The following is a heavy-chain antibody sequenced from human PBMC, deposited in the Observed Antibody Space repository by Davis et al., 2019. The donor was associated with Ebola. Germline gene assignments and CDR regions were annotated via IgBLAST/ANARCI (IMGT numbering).Heavy chain of an antibody. CDR1: GYSFTSYW. J-gene: IGHJ6*02. V-gene: IGHV5-10-1*01. CDR3: ARQGRQQLRYYYGMDV. Sequence: GESLKISCKGSGYSFTSYWISWVRQMPGKGLEWMGRIDPSDSYTNYSPSFQGHVTISADKSISTAYLQWSSLKASDTAMYYCARQGRQQLRYYYGMDVWGQGTTVTVSS. D-gene: IGHD6-13*01. CDR2: IDPSDSYT.